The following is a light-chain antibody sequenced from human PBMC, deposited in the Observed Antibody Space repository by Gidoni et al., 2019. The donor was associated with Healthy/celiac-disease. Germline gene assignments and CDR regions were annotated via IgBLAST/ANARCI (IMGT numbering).Light chain of an antibody. J-gene: IGKJ3*01. Sequence: DIVMTQHPDSLAVSLGERATLNCKSSQSVLYSSNYKNYLACYHQKPRQPPKRLIYWASTRESGGPDRFSGSGSGTEFTHTISSMQAEDVAVYYWRQYYSTPPTVGPGTKVVIK. CDR2: WAS. V-gene: IGKV4-1*01. CDR3: RQYYSTPPT. CDR1: QSVLYSSNYKNY.